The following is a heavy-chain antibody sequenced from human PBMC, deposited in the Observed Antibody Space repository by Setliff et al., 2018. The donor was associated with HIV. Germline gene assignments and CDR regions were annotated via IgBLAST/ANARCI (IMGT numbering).Heavy chain of an antibody. Sequence: SETLSLTCAVYGGSFSGYYWSWIRQPPGKGLEWIGEIDHSGSTNYNPSLKSRVTISVDTSKNQFSLKLSSVTAADTAVYYCARDVGSHYDSREYYFDYWGQGTLVTVSS. CDR1: GGSFSGYY. D-gene: IGHD3-22*01. CDR2: IDHSGST. J-gene: IGHJ4*02. CDR3: ARDVGSHYDSREYYFDY. V-gene: IGHV4-34*01.